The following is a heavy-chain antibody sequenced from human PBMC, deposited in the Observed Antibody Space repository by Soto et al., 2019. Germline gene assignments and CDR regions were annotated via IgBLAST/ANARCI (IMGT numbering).Heavy chain of an antibody. D-gene: IGHD3-22*01. V-gene: IGHV1-2*02. CDR1: GYTFTGYY. Sequence: ASVKVSCKASGYTFTGYYMHWVRQAPGQGLEWMGWINPNSGGTNYAQKFQGRVTMTRDTSISTAYMELSRLRSDDTAVYYCARDGDIGGRYDTSGYFDHWGQGTLVTVSS. CDR3: ARDGDIGGRYDTSGYFDH. CDR2: INPNSGGT. J-gene: IGHJ4*02.